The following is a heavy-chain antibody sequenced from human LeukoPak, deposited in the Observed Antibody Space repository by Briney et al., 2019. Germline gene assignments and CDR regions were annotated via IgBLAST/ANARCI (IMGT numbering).Heavy chain of an antibody. Sequence: SVKVSCKASGGTFSSYAISWVRQAPGQGLEWMGGIIPIFGTANYAQKFQGRVTTTADESTSTAYMELSSLRSEDTAVYYCARDGGVGDCSSTSCRPHLDYYYGMDVWGQGTTVTVSS. CDR3: ARDGGVGDCSSTSCRPHLDYYYGMDV. CDR2: IIPIFGTA. V-gene: IGHV1-69*01. J-gene: IGHJ6*02. D-gene: IGHD2-2*01. CDR1: GGTFSSYA.